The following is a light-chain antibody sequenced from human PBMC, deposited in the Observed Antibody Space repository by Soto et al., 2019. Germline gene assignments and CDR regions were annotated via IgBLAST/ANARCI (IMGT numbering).Light chain of an antibody. J-gene: IGLJ2*01. CDR3: AAWDDSLNGYVV. V-gene: IGLV1-44*01. Sequence: QSVLTQPPSASGTPGQRVTISCSGSSSNIGRNIVNWYQQLPGTAPKLLIHSNNQRPSGVPDRFSGSKSGTSASLAISGLQSEDEADYYCAAWDDSLNGYVVFGGGTKVTVL. CDR1: SSNIGRNI. CDR2: SNN.